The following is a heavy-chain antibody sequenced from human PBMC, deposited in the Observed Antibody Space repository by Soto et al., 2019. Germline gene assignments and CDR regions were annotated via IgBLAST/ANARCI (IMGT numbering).Heavy chain of an antibody. Sequence: GASVKVSCKASGGTFSSYAISWVRQAPGQGLEWMGGIIPIFGTANYAQKFQGRVTITADESTSTAYMELSSLRSEDTAVYYCARANNMIVPPYYFDYWGQGTLVTVSS. D-gene: IGHD3-22*01. CDR1: GGTFSSYA. CDR3: ARANNMIVPPYYFDY. V-gene: IGHV1-69*13. J-gene: IGHJ4*02. CDR2: IIPIFGTA.